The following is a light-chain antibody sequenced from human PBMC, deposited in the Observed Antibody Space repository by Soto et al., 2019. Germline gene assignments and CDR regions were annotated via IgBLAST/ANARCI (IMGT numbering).Light chain of an antibody. CDR3: QQYGSSPELT. CDR1: QTISSW. Sequence: DIQMTQSPSTLSGSVGDRVTITCRASQTISSWLAWYQQKPGKAPKLLIYKASTLKSGVPSRFSGSGSGTDFTLTITRLEPEDFAVYYCQQYGSSPELTFGGGTKVDIK. V-gene: IGKV1-5*03. J-gene: IGKJ4*01. CDR2: KAS.